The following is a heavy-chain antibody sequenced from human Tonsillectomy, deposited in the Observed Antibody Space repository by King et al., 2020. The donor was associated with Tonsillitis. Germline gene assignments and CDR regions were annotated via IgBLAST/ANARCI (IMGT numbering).Heavy chain of an antibody. CDR3: ATPGIIVTGFDY. CDR2: ISGSGGST. D-gene: IGHD3-9*01. CDR1: GFPFSSYA. V-gene: IGHV3-23*04. Sequence: VQLVESGGGLVQPGGSLRLSCAASGFPFSSYAMSWFRQAPGKGLEWVSAISGSGGSTYYADSVKGHFTISRDNSKNTLYLQMNSLRAEDTAVYYCATPGIIVTGFDYWGQGTLVTVSS. J-gene: IGHJ4*02.